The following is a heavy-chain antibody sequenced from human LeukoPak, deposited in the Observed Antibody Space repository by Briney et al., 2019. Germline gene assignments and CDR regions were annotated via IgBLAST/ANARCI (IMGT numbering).Heavy chain of an antibody. Sequence: PSETLSLTCSVSGRSISSGYYWAWIRQPPGKGLEWIGSIYHTGTTYYNSSLKSRVTLSVDTSKNQFSLKLTSATAADTAVYYCAVGYPFEYWGQGTLVTVSS. D-gene: IGHD6-13*01. CDR2: IYHTGTT. CDR1: GRSISSGYY. V-gene: IGHV4-38-2*02. CDR3: AVGYPFEY. J-gene: IGHJ4*02.